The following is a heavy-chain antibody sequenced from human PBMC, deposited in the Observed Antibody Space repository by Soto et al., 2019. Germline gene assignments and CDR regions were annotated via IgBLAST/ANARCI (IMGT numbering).Heavy chain of an antibody. CDR2: IIPIFGTA. V-gene: IGHV1-69*06. Sequence: SVKVSCKASGGTFSSYAISWVRQAPGQGLEWMGGIIPIFGTANYAQKFQGRVTITADKSMSTAYMELSSLRSEDTAVYYCASKEGTGYYYYGMDVWGQGTTVTVSS. CDR1: GGTFSSYA. J-gene: IGHJ6*02. CDR3: ASKEGTGYYYYGMDV.